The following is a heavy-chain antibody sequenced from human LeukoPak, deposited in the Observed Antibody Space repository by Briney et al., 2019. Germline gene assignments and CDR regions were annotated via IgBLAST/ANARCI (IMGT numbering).Heavy chain of an antibody. D-gene: IGHD2/OR15-2a*01. V-gene: IGHV3-23*01. J-gene: IGHJ5*02. CDR1: GFTFSSYA. CDR3: ARDPLSYNWFDP. Sequence: GGSLRLSCAASGFTFSSYAMSWVRQAPGKGLEWVSVISGTGGNTYYADSVKGRFTISRDNAKNTLYLQMNSLRAEDTAVYYCARDPLSYNWFDPWGQGTLVTVSS. CDR2: ISGTGGNT.